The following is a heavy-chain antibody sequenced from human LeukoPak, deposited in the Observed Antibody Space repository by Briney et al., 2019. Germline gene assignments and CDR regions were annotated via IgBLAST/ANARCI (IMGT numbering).Heavy chain of an antibody. CDR2: ISAYNGNT. V-gene: IGHV1-18*01. CDR1: GYTFTSYG. CDR3: ARAGYYDILTGYPAIDY. Sequence: GASVKVSCKASGYTFTSYGISWVRQAPGQGLEWMGWISAYNGNTNYAQKLQGRVTMTTDTSTSTAYLELRSLRSDDTAVYYCARAGYYDILTGYPAIDYWGQGTLATVSS. D-gene: IGHD3-9*01. J-gene: IGHJ4*02.